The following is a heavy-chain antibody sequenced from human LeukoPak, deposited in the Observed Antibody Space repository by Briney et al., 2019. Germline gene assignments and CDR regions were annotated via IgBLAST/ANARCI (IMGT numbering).Heavy chain of an antibody. CDR1: GGTFISYA. J-gene: IGHJ6*02. Sequence: SVKVSCKASGGTFISYAISWVRQAPEQGLEWMGGIIPIFGTANYAQKFQGRVTITADESTSTAYMELSSLRSEDTAVYYCATGAAIRSYYYGMDVWGQGTTVTVSS. CDR3: ATGAAIRSYYYGMDV. D-gene: IGHD2-21*01. CDR2: IIPIFGTA. V-gene: IGHV1-69*13.